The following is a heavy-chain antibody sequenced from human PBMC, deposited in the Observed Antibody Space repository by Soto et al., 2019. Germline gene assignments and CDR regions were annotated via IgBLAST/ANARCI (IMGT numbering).Heavy chain of an antibody. V-gene: IGHV4-34*01. CDR3: ASPDPDSSGYS. CDR2: INHSGST. J-gene: IGHJ5*02. CDR1: GGSFSGYY. Sequence: SETLSLTCAVYGGSFSGYYWSWIRQPPGKGLEWIGEINHSGSTNYNPSLKSRVTISVDTSKNQFSLKLSSVTAADTAVYYCASPDPDSSGYSWGQGTLVTVSS. D-gene: IGHD3-22*01.